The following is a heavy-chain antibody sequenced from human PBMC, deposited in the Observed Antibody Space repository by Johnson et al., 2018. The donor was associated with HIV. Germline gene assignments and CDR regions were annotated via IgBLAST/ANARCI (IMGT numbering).Heavy chain of an antibody. V-gene: IGHV3-53*01. CDR3: AKDRGSYYDSSGYLGDAFDI. Sequence: EQLVESGGGLIQPGGSLRLSCAASGFTVSSNYMSWVRQAPGKGLEWVSVIYSGGSTYYADSVTGRFTISRDNSKNSLYLQMNSLRTEDTALYFCAKDRGSYYDSSGYLGDAFDIWGQGTMVTVSS. J-gene: IGHJ3*02. D-gene: IGHD3-22*01. CDR1: GFTVSSNY. CDR2: IYSGGST.